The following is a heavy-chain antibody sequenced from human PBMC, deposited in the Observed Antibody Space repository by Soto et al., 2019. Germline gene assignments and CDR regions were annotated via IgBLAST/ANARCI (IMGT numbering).Heavy chain of an antibody. D-gene: IGHD4-17*01. Sequence: GWSLRLSCAASVFTFSSYAMSWCRQAPGKGLEWVSAISGSGGSTYYADSVKGRFTISRDNSKNTLYLQMNSLRAEDTAVYYCAKDGLGDYNDYYFDYWGQGTLVTVS. CDR2: ISGSGGST. J-gene: IGHJ4*02. V-gene: IGHV3-23*01. CDR3: AKDGLGDYNDYYFDY. CDR1: VFTFSSYA.